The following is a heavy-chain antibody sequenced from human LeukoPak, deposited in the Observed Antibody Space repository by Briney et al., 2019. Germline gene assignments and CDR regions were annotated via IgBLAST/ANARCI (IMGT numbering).Heavy chain of an antibody. D-gene: IGHD5-24*01. J-gene: IGHJ4*02. CDR1: GGSISSYY. Sequence: SETLSLTCTVSGGSISSYYWSWIRQPPGKGLEWIGSIYYSGSTYYNPSLKSRVTISVDTSKNQFSLKLSSVTAADTAVYYCAVRPRATPSFDYWGQGTLVTVSS. V-gene: IGHV4-59*04. CDR2: IYYSGST. CDR3: AVRPRATPSFDY.